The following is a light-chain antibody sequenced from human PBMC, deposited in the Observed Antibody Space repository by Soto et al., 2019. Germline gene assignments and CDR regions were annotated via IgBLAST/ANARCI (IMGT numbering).Light chain of an antibody. Sequence: QSALAQPRSVSGSPGQSVTISCTGTSGDVGDYSYVSWYRQYPGKAPTLLIYEVRRRPSGVPDRFSGSKSGNTASLSISGLQAEDEADYYCCSYAGSSLYVFGTGTKVIVL. CDR3: CSYAGSSLYV. CDR2: EVR. CDR1: SGDVGDYSY. J-gene: IGLJ1*01. V-gene: IGLV2-11*01.